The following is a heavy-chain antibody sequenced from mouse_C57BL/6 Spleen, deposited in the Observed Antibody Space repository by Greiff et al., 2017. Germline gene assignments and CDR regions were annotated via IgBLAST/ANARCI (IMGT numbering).Heavy chain of an antibody. CDR1: GYTFTSYC. Sequence: QVQLQQPGTELVKPGASVKLSCKASGYTFTSYCMHWVKQRPGQGLEWIGNINPSNGGTNYNEKFKSKATLTVDKSSSTAYMQLSSLTSEDSAVYCCDSYYGSSYWYFDVWGTGTTVTVSS. J-gene: IGHJ1*03. CDR2: INPSNGGT. D-gene: IGHD1-1*01. V-gene: IGHV1-53*01. CDR3: DSYYGSSYWYFDV.